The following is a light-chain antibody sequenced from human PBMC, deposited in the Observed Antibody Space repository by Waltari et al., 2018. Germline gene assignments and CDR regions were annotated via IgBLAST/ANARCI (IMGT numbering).Light chain of an antibody. Sequence: EIVMTQSPATLSVSPGERATLSCRASQGVSSNLAWYQQKPGQAPSLVIHGAYTRATGIPARFSGSGSGTEFTLTISSLQSEDFALYFCQQYNNWPPTFGQGTKVEI. CDR3: QQYNNWPPT. CDR1: QGVSSN. J-gene: IGKJ2*01. V-gene: IGKV3-15*01. CDR2: GAY.